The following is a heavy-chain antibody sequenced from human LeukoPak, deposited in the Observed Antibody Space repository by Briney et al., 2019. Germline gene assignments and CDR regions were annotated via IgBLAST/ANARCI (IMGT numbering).Heavy chain of an antibody. V-gene: IGHV3-21*01. CDR2: ISSSSSYI. CDR3: ARSDCSGASCYSDY. CDR1: GFTLSSYS. D-gene: IGHD2-15*01. J-gene: IGHJ4*02. Sequence: GGSLRLSCAASGFTLSSYSMNWVRQAPGKGLEWVSSISSSSSYIYYADSVKGRLTIPRDNAKNSLYLQMNSLRAEDTSVYYCARSDCSGASCYSDYWGQGTLVTVSS.